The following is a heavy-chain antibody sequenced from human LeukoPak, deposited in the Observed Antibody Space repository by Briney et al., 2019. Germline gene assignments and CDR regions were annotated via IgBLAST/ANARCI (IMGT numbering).Heavy chain of an antibody. Sequence: GGSLRLSCAASGFTFSSYAMHWVRQAPGKGLEWVAVISYDGSSKYYADSVKGRFTISRDNSKNTLYLQMNSLRAEDTAVYYCARDPRIQLWLYYFDYWGQGTLVTVSS. J-gene: IGHJ4*02. V-gene: IGHV3-30-3*01. CDR3: ARDPRIQLWLYYFDY. CDR1: GFTFSSYA. D-gene: IGHD5-18*01. CDR2: ISYDGSSK.